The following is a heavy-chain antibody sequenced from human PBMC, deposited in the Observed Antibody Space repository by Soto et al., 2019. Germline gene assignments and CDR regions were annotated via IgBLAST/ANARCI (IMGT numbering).Heavy chain of an antibody. V-gene: IGHV4-34*01. J-gene: IGHJ6*02. Sequence: SETLSLTCAVYGGSFSGYSWTWIRQPPGTGLEWIGEINHSGSTNYNPSLKSRVTISVDTSKNQFSLKLTSVTAADTAVYYCARFYGDYAYYYYYGMDVWGQGTTVTVSS. CDR1: GGSFSGYS. CDR2: INHSGST. D-gene: IGHD4-17*01. CDR3: ARFYGDYAYYYYYGMDV.